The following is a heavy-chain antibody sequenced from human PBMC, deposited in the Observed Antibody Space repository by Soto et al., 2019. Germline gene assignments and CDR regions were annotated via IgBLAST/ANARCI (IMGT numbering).Heavy chain of an antibody. J-gene: IGHJ4*02. Sequence: VQLLESGGGLIQPGGSLRLSCAASGFTFSYGIHWLRQAPDKGLEWVAYISYDSSNKFYGDSVKGRFTISRDNSKNTQFLQMNSLRAEYTAVYYCAKLVIGYCSGNTCDDYWGQGTLVAVSS. V-gene: IGHV3-30*18. CDR3: AKLVIGYCSGNTCDDY. D-gene: IGHD2-15*01. CDR1: GFTFSYG. CDR2: ISYDSSNK.